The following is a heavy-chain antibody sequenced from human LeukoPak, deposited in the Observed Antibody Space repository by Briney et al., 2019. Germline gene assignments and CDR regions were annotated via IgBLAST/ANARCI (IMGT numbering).Heavy chain of an antibody. V-gene: IGHV4-59*01. CDR3: ARGFDSSGYFPFDY. Sequence: SETLSLTCTVSGGSISSYYWSWIRQPPGKGLEWIGYTYYSGSTTYNPSLKSLVTISVDTSKNQFSLKLSSVTAADTAVYYCARGFDSSGYFPFDYWGQGILVTVSS. J-gene: IGHJ4*02. CDR1: GGSISSYY. CDR2: TYYSGST. D-gene: IGHD3-22*01.